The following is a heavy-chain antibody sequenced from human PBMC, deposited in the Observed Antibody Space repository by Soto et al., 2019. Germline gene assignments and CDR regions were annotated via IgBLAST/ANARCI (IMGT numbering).Heavy chain of an antibody. D-gene: IGHD3-22*01. J-gene: IGHJ4*02. CDR1: GGSISSGDYS. CDR2: IFHSGSI. Sequence: QLQLQESGSGLVKPSQTLSLTCAVSGGSISSGDYSWSWIRQPPGKGLEWIGYIFHSGSIYYNPSLKSRVTISVDRSKNQFSLKLSSVTAADTAVYFCARGGYYYDISGYDYWGQGTLVTVSS. V-gene: IGHV4-30-2*01. CDR3: ARGGYYYDISGYDY.